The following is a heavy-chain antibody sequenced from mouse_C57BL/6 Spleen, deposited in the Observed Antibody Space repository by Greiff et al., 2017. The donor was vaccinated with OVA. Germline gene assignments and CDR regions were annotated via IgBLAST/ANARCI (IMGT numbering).Heavy chain of an antibody. Sequence: VKLQQSGPELVKPGASVKISCKASGYAFSSSWMNWVKQRPGKGLEWIGRIYPGDGDTNYNGKFKGKATLTADKSSSTAYMQLSSLTSEDSAVYFCARTGVPHAMDYWGQGTSVTVSS. CDR1: GYAFSSSW. J-gene: IGHJ4*01. CDR3: ARTGVPHAMDY. V-gene: IGHV1-82*01. CDR2: IYPGDGDT.